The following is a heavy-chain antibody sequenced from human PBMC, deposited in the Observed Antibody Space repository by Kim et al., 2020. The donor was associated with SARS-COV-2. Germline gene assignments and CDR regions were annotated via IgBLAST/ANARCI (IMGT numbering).Heavy chain of an antibody. J-gene: IGHJ6*02. V-gene: IGHV3-48*02. CDR2: ISSSSSTI. D-gene: IGHD1-26*01. CDR3: ARGGLRGATLNYYYGMDV. CDR1: GFTFSSYS. Sequence: GGSLRLSCAASGFTFSSYSMNWVRQAPGKGLEWVSYISSSSSTIYYADSVKGRFTISRDNAKNPLYLQMNSLRDEDTAVYYCARGGLRGATLNYYYGMDVWGQGTTVTVSS.